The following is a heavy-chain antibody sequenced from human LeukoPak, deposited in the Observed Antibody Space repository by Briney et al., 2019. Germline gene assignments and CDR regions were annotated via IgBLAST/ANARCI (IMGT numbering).Heavy chain of an antibody. CDR2: IYTSGST. Sequence: SETLSLTCTVSGGSISSYYWSWIRQPAGKGLEWIGRIYTSGSTNYNPSLKSRVTMSVDTSKNQFSLKLSSVTAADTAAYYCARGTTVTTDYYYYMDDWGKGTTVTVSS. CDR3: ARGTTVTTDYYYYMDD. J-gene: IGHJ6*03. D-gene: IGHD4-11*01. V-gene: IGHV4-4*07. CDR1: GGSISSYY.